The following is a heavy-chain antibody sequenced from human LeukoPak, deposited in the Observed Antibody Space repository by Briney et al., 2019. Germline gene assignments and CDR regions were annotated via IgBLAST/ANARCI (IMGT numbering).Heavy chain of an antibody. V-gene: IGHV4-4*07. D-gene: IGHD3-22*01. CDR3: ARDGHYYDSSAPTFGNWFDP. Sequence: SETLSLTCTVSGGSISSYYWSWIRQPAGKGLEWIGRIYTRGSTNYNPSLKSRVTMSVDTSKKQFSLKLSSVTAADTAVYYCARDGHYYDSSAPTFGNWFDPWGQGTLVTVSS. CDR1: GGSISSYY. CDR2: IYTRGST. J-gene: IGHJ5*02.